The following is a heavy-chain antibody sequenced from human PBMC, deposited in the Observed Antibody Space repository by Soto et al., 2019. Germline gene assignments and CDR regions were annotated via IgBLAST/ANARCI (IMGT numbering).Heavy chain of an antibody. V-gene: IGHV3-30-3*01. CDR1: GFTFSSYA. J-gene: IGHJ4*02. CDR3: ARDRHSYGPASWYFDY. CDR2: ISYDGSNK. Sequence: QVQLVESGGGVVQPGRSLRLSCAASGFTFSSYAMHWVRQAPGKGLEWVAVISYDGSNKYYADSVKGRFTISRDNSKNTLYLQMNSLRAEDTAVYYCARDRHSYGPASWYFDYWGQGTLVTVSS. D-gene: IGHD5-18*01.